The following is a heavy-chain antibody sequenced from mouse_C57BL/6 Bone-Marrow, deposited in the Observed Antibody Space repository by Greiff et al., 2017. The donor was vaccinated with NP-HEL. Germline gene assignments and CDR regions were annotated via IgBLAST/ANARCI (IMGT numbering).Heavy chain of an antibody. Sequence: EVKLVESGGGLVQPGGSLSLSCAASGFTFTDYYMSWVRQPPGKALEWLGFIRNKANGYTTEYSASVKGRFTISRDNSQSILYLQMNALRAEDRATYYGARYTTTENYYGSSPYFDVWGTGTTVTVSS. J-gene: IGHJ1*03. V-gene: IGHV7-3*01. CDR2: IRNKANGYTT. CDR3: ARYTTTENYYGSSPYFDV. CDR1: GFTFTDYY. D-gene: IGHD1-1*01.